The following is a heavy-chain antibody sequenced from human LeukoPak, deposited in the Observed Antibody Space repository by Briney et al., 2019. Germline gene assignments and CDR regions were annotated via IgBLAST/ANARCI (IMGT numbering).Heavy chain of an antibody. CDR2: ISYDGSNK. CDR3: AKGIDTVSTSFFDY. V-gene: IGHV3-30*18. Sequence: PGGSLRLSCAASGFTFSSYGMHWVRQAPGKGLEWVAVISYDGSNKYYADSVKGRFTISRDNSKNTLYLQMNSLRAEDTAVYYCAKGIDTVSTSFFDYWGQGTLVTVSS. J-gene: IGHJ4*02. CDR1: GFTFSSYG. D-gene: IGHD4-17*01.